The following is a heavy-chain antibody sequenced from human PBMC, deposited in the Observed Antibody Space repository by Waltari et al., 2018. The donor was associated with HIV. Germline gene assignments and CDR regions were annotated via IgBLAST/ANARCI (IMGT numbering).Heavy chain of an antibody. CDR1: GFTFSTYA. CDR3: AKGPRLIYYFDSSAYTY. V-gene: IGHV3-23*01. Sequence: LLESGGGLVQPGGSLRLSCAASGFTFSTYAMSWVRQAPGEGLEWVSGISGSGGSTYYADSVKGRFTISRDNSKNTLSLQMNSLRAEDTAVYYCAKGPRLIYYFDSSAYTYWGQGTLVTVSS. D-gene: IGHD3-22*01. CDR2: ISGSGGST. J-gene: IGHJ4*02.